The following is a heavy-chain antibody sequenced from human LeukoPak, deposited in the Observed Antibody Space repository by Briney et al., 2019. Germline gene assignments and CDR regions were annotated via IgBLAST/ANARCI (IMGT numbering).Heavy chain of an antibody. V-gene: IGHV3-30*03. D-gene: IGHD5-12*01. J-gene: IGHJ4*02. CDR2: ISYDGSNK. CDR3: ARATKAFDY. Sequence: GRSLRLSCAASGFTFSSYGMHWVRQAPGKGLEWVAVISYDGSNKYYADSVKGRFTISRDNSKNTLYLLMNSLRAEDTAVYYCARATKAFDYWGQGTLVTVSS. CDR1: GFTFSSYG.